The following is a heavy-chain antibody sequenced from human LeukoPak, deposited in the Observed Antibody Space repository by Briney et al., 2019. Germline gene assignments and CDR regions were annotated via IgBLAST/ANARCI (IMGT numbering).Heavy chain of an antibody. CDR3: ARARPGIAAAGTGFDY. CDR2: IKQDGSEK. CDR1: GFTFSSYW. Sequence: GGSLRLSCAASGFTFSSYWMSWVRQAPGKGLEWVANIKQDGSEKYYVDSVKGRFTISRDNAKNSLYLQMNSLRAEDTAVYDCARARPGIAAAGTGFDYWGQGTLVTVSS. D-gene: IGHD6-13*01. V-gene: IGHV3-7*01. J-gene: IGHJ4*02.